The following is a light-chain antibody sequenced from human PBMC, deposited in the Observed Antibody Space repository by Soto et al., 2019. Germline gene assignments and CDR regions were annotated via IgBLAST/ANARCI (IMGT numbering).Light chain of an antibody. Sequence: QSALTQPASVSGSPGQSITISCTGTSSDVGGYNYVSWYQQHPGKAPKLMIHDVSNRPSGVSNRFSGSKSGNTASLTISGLQAEDEADYYCSSYTGSSTVVVFGGGTKLTVL. CDR1: SSDVGGYNY. CDR2: DVS. V-gene: IGLV2-14*01. J-gene: IGLJ2*01. CDR3: SSYTGSSTVVV.